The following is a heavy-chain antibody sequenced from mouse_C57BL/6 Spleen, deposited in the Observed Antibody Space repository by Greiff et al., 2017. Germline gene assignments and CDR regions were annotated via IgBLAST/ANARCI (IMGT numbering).Heavy chain of an antibody. CDR1: GYTFTSYW. J-gene: IGHJ1*03. V-gene: IGHV1-53*01. Sequence: QVQLQQPGTELVKPGASVKLSCKASGYTFTSYWMHWVKQRPGQGLEWIGNINPSNGGTNYNEKFKSKATLTVDTSSSTAYMQLSSLTSEDSAVYYCASGNYLNWYFDVWGTGTTVTVSS. CDR2: INPSNGGT. D-gene: IGHD2-1*01. CDR3: ASGNYLNWYFDV.